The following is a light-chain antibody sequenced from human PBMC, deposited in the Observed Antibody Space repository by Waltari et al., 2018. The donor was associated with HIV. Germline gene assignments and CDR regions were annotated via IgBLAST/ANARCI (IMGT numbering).Light chain of an antibody. J-gene: IGLJ1*01. CDR1: SSDLGTYNF. CDR3: SSYTRDSRFV. CDR2: EVS. V-gene: IGLV2-14*01. Sequence: SALTQPASVSGSPGQSITISCTGTSSDLGTYNFVSWYQHHPGKAPKLLIYEVSSRPSGVSNRCSGSKSGNTASLTISGLQADDDADYSCSSYTRDSRFVCGTGTTVTVL.